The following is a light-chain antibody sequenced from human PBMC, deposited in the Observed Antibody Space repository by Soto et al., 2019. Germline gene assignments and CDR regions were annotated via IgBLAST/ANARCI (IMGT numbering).Light chain of an antibody. CDR1: QSVSSSY. J-gene: IGKJ1*01. CDR2: GAS. Sequence: EIVLTQSPGTLSLSPGERATLSCRASQSVSSSYLAWYQQKPGQAPRLLIYGASSRATGIPDRFSGSGSGKDFTLTISRLEPEDSAVYYCQQYGSSPRTFGQGTKVEI. CDR3: QQYGSSPRT. V-gene: IGKV3-20*01.